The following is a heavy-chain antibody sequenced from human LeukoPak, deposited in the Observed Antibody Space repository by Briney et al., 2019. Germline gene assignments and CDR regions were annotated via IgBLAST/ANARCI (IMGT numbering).Heavy chain of an antibody. CDR1: GFTFSRYA. J-gene: IGHJ3*02. D-gene: IGHD6-13*01. CDR3: VKPYSSSWLDAFDI. Sequence: GGSLRLSCAGSGFTFSRYAMSWVRQAPGKGLDWVSGISGSGDSTYSADSVKGRFTISRDNSKNTLYLQMSSLRAEDTAVYFCVKPYSSSWLDAFDIWGQGTMVTVSS. V-gene: IGHV3-23*01. CDR2: ISGSGDST.